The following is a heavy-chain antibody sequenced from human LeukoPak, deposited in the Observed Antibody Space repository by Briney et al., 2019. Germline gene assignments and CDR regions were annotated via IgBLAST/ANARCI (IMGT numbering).Heavy chain of an antibody. Sequence: QPGRSLRLSCAASGFTFDDYAMHWVRQAPGKGLEWVSGISWNSGSIGYADSVKGRFTISRGCAKNSLYLQMNSLRAEDTALYYCAKDIAAGGSYYYYGMDVWGQGTTVTVSS. D-gene: IGHD1-26*01. CDR3: AKDIAAGGSYYYYGMDV. J-gene: IGHJ6*02. CDR2: ISWNSGSI. V-gene: IGHV3-9*01. CDR1: GFTFDDYA.